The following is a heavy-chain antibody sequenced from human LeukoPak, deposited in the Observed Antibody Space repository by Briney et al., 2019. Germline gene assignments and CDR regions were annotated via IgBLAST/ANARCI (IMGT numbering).Heavy chain of an antibody. CDR1: GDSISTSNSY. D-gene: IGHD5-18*01. J-gene: IGHJ4*02. CDR3: ATRGYSYGTFDY. CDR2: IYYSGST. V-gene: IGHV4-39*07. Sequence: SETLSLTCTVSGDSISTSNSYWGWIRQPPGKGLEWIGSIYYSGSTYYNPSLKSRVTISVDTSKNQFSLKLSSVTAADTAVYYCATRGYSYGTFDYWGQGTLVTVSS.